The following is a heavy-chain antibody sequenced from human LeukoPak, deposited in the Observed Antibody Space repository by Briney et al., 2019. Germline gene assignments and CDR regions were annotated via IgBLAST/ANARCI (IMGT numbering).Heavy chain of an antibody. CDR3: ARTYYDFWSGYSNYYYYYYMDV. D-gene: IGHD3-3*01. CDR2: IIPIFGTA. J-gene: IGHJ6*03. V-gene: IGHV1-69*05. Sequence: SVKVSCKASGGTFSSCAISWVRQAPGQGLEWMGRIIPIFGTANYAQKFQGRVTITTDESTSTAYMELSSLRSEDTAVYYCARTYYDFWSGYSNYYYYYYMDVWGKGTTVTVSS. CDR1: GGTFSSCA.